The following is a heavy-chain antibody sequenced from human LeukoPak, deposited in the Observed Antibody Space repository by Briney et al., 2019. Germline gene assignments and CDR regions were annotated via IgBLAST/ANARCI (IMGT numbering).Heavy chain of an antibody. CDR1: EFTFSSYG. D-gene: IGHD4-17*01. J-gene: IGHJ4*02. CDR2: IRYDGSSK. CDR3: IKTVGYGDYGGMGEY. Sequence: GGSLRLSCAASEFTFSSYGMHWVRRAPGKGLEWVAFIRYDGSSKYYGDSVKGRFTISRDNSKNTLYLQLNRLRAEDTAIYYCIKTVGYGDYGGMGEYWGQGTLVTVSS. V-gene: IGHV3-30*02.